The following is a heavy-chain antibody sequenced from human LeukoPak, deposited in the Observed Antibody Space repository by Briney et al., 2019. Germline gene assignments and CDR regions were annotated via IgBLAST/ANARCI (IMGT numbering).Heavy chain of an antibody. D-gene: IGHD6-13*01. V-gene: IGHV3-48*01. J-gene: IGHJ4*02. CDR2: IITTVTTI. CDR1: GHTLSGSG. Sequence: PGGSLRLSCVASGHTLSGSGMNGVRKAPGEGLEWLSYIITTVTTIYYADSVKGRFTVSRDNAKNSLYLQMNSLRAEDTAVYYCARGGPEPPGIAAAGGSDYWGQGTLVTVSS. CDR3: ARGGPEPPGIAAAGGSDY.